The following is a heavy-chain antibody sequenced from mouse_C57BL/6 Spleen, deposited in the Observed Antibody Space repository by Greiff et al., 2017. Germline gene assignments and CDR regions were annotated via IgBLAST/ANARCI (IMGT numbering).Heavy chain of an antibody. CDR1: GFNIKDYY. CDR3: ARTPSITTVVYFDV. J-gene: IGHJ1*03. Sequence: VQLQQSGAELVKPGASVKLSCTASGFNIKDYYMHWVKQRTEQGLEWIGRIDPEDGETKYAPKFKGKATITADTSSNTAYLQLSSLTSEDTAVXYCARTPSITTVVYFDVWGTGTTVTVSS. CDR2: IDPEDGET. D-gene: IGHD1-1*01. V-gene: IGHV14-2*01.